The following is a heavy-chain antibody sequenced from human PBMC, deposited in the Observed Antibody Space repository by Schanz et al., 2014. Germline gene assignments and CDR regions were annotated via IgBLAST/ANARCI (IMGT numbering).Heavy chain of an antibody. J-gene: IGHJ5*02. D-gene: IGHD5-12*01. V-gene: IGHV3-53*01. CDR2: INTADTT. CDR3: AKDMNREATAPES. Sequence: EVQLVESGGGLIQPGGSLRLSCAVSGFTVSSNYMSWVRQSPGKGLEWVSAINTADTTYYADSVKGRFTVSRDNSKNTVYLHMNSLRDEDTAVYYCAKDMNREATAPESWGQGTLVVVSS. CDR1: GFTVSSNY.